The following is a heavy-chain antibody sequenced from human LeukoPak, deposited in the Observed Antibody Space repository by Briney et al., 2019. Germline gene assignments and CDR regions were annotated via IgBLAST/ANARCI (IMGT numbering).Heavy chain of an antibody. CDR1: GFTFGDYL. CDR2: ISGGTT. Sequence: GGSLGLSCTASGFTFGDYLMSWFRQAPGKGLEWIGFISGGTTEYAASVKGRFTISRDDSTSIAYLQMNSLTTEDTAVYYCSRGSGWLSVYWGQGTLVTVSS. J-gene: IGHJ4*02. CDR3: SRGSGWLSVY. V-gene: IGHV3-49*03. D-gene: IGHD6-19*01.